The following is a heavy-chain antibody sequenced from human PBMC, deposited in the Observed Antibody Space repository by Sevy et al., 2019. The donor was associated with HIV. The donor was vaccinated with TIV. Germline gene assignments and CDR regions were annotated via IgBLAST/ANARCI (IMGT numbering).Heavy chain of an antibody. CDR1: GFTLSDYY. Sequence: GGSLRLSCAASGFTLSDYYMSWIRQAPGKGLEWVSYISSSGSTIYYADSVKGRFTISRDNAKNSLYLQMNSLRAEDTAVYYCARDGGGIAAAASFFDYWGQGTLVTVSS. V-gene: IGHV3-11*01. CDR2: ISSSGSTI. CDR3: ARDGGGIAAAASFFDY. J-gene: IGHJ4*02. D-gene: IGHD6-13*01.